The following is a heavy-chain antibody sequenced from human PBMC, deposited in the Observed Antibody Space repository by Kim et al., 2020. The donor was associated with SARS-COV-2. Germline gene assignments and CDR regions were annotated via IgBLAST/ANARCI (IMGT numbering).Heavy chain of an antibody. Sequence: LETLSLTCAVYGGSFSGYSWIWIRQPPGKGLEWIGEVNHSGSTKYHPSLKSRVTISLDTSKNQFSLELPSVTAADTAVFYCARGRAGVVPSPILGIGPHYDYYAMDVWGQGTTVTVSS. CDR3: ARGRAGVVPSPILGIGPHYDYYAMDV. CDR2: VNHSGST. J-gene: IGHJ6*02. D-gene: IGHD2-2*02. CDR1: GGSFSGYS. V-gene: IGHV4-34*01.